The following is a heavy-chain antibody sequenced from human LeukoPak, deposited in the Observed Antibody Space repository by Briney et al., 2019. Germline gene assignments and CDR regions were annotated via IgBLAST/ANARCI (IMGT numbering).Heavy chain of an antibody. CDR1: GFTFSSYW. Sequence: GRSLRLSCAASGFTFSSYWMHWVRQVPGKGLVWVARINPGGSSITYADSVKGRFTISRDNAKNTLYLQMDSLRAEDTGVYYCARSSQADDYWGQGTLVTVSS. D-gene: IGHD6-13*01. V-gene: IGHV3-74*01. CDR2: INPGGSSI. J-gene: IGHJ4*02. CDR3: ARSSQADDY.